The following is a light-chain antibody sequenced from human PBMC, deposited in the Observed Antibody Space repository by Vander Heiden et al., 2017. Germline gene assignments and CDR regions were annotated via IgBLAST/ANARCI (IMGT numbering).Light chain of an antibody. CDR1: KLGDKY. J-gene: IGLJ2*01. Sequence: SCELTQPPSVSVSPGQTASITCSGDKLGDKYACWYQQKPGQSPVLVIYQDSKRPSGIPERFSGSNSGNTATLTISGTQAMDEAYYYCQAWDSSTGVFGGGTKLTVL. CDR3: QAWDSSTGV. V-gene: IGLV3-1*01. CDR2: QDS.